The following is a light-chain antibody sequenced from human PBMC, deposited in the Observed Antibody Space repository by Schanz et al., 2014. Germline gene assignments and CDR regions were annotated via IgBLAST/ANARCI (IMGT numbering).Light chain of an antibody. Sequence: QSALTQPPSASGSPGQSVTISCTGSSSDIGGYNSVSWYQQFPRKAPKLMIYEVNKRPSGVPDRFSGSKSGNTASLTVSGLQAEDEADYYCSSFGGSNNPPWVFGGGTKVTVL. CDR3: SSFGGSNNPPWV. CDR2: EVN. CDR1: SSDIGGYNS. J-gene: IGLJ3*02. V-gene: IGLV2-8*01.